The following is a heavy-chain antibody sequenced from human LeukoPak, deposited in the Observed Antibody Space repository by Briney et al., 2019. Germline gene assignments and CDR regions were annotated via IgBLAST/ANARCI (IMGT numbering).Heavy chain of an antibody. CDR2: IYYSGST. V-gene: IGHV4-39*01. Sequence: SETLSLTCTVSGGSISSSSYYWGWIRQPPGTGLEWIGSIYYSGSTYYNPSLKSRVTISVDTSKNQFSLKLSSVTAADTAVYYCAREYSSSSGAFDIWGQGTMVTVSS. J-gene: IGHJ3*02. D-gene: IGHD6-6*01. CDR3: AREYSSSSGAFDI. CDR1: GGSISSSSYY.